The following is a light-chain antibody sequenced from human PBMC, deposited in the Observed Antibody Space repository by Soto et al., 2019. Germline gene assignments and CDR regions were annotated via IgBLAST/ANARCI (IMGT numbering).Light chain of an antibody. V-gene: IGKV3D-20*02. J-gene: IGKJ1*01. Sequence: EIVLTQSPGTLSLSPGESATLSCRASQSVSSIYLAWYQQKPGQAPSLLIYGASSRATGIPDRFSGSGFGTDFTLTISSLDPEDFAVYYCQQRSNWWTFGQGTKVDIK. CDR3: QQRSNWWT. CDR2: GAS. CDR1: QSVSSIY.